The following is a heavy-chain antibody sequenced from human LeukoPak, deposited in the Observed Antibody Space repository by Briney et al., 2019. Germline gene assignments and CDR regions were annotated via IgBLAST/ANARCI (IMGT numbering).Heavy chain of an antibody. CDR3: ARVIGSSGQDY. CDR2: IYYSGST. CDR1: GGSISSSSYY. J-gene: IGHJ4*02. D-gene: IGHD3-22*01. Sequence: PSETLSLTCTVSGGSISSSSYYWGWIRQPPGKGLEWIGSIYYSGSTYYNPSLKSRVTISVDTSKNQFSLKLSSVTAADTAIYYCARVIGSSGQDYWGQGTLVTVSS. V-gene: IGHV4-39*01.